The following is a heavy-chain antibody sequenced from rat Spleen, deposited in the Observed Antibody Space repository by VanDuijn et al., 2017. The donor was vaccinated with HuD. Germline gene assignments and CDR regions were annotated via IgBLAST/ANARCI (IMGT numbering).Heavy chain of an antibody. Sequence: EVQLVESGGGLVQPGGSLKLSCAASGFTFSDYYMAWVRQAPAKGLEWVASISYDGGSTYYRDSVKGRFTISRDNAKSTLYLQVDSLKSEDTATYYCARHGRGKTTYYYVMDAWGQGASVTVSS. V-gene: IGHV5-7*01. CDR1: GFTFSDYY. CDR3: ARHGRGKTTYYYVMDA. D-gene: IGHD4-5*01. CDR2: ISYDGGST. J-gene: IGHJ4*01.